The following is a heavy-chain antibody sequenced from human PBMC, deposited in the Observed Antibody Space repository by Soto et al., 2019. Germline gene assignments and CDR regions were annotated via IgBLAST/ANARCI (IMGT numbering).Heavy chain of an antibody. CDR3: ARVGGVAARTFDY. J-gene: IGHJ4*02. D-gene: IGHD6-6*01. CDR1: GGSINDFY. Sequence: SETLSLTCTVSGGSINDFYWSWIRQPPGRGLEWIGYIYYSGSTDYNPSLKGRVTISVDTSKNQFSLKLRSVTAADTAVYYCARVGGVAARTFDYWGQGTLVTVYS. V-gene: IGHV4-59*01. CDR2: IYYSGST.